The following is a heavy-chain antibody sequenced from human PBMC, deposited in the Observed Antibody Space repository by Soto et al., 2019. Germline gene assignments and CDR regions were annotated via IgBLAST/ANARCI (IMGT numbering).Heavy chain of an antibody. V-gene: IGHV3-23*01. CDR3: AKGRGAASDAFDI. CDR2: ISGSGGST. D-gene: IGHD3-10*01. CDR1: GFTFSSYA. Sequence: GGSLRLSCAASGFTFSSYAMSWVRQAPGKGLEWVSAISGSGGSTYDADSVKGRFTITRDNSKNTLYLQMNSLRAEDTAVYYCAKGRGAASDAFDIWGQGTMVTVSS. J-gene: IGHJ3*02.